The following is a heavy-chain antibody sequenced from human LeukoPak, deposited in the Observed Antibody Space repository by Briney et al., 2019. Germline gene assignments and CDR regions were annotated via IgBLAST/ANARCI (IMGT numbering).Heavy chain of an antibody. CDR2: INPNSGGT. J-gene: IGHJ6*02. CDR1: GYTFTGNY. Sequence: ASVKVSCKASGYTFTGNYMHWVRQVPGQGLEWMGWINPNSGGTNYAQKFQGWVTMTRDTSISTAYMELSRLRSDGTAVYYCARDKGGSGMDVWGQGTTVTVSS. V-gene: IGHV1-2*04. D-gene: IGHD5-12*01. CDR3: ARDKGGSGMDV.